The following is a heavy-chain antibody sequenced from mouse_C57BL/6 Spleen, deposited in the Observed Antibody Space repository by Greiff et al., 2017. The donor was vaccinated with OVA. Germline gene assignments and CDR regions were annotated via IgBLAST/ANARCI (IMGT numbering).Heavy chain of an antibody. J-gene: IGHJ4*01. CDR2: LDPETGGT. V-gene: IGHV1-15*01. CDR3: TAYYSNSYAMDY. CDR1: GYTFTDYE. D-gene: IGHD2-5*01. Sequence: QVQLQQSGAELVRPGASVTLSCTASGYTFTDYEMHWVKQTPVHGLEWIGALDPETGGTAYNQKFKGKSILTADTSSSKAYMERRSLTSEDSAIYYCTAYYSNSYAMDYWGQGTSVTVSS.